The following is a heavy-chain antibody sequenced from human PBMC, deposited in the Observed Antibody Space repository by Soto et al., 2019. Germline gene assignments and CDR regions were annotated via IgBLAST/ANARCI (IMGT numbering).Heavy chain of an antibody. V-gene: IGHV3-21*01. CDR3: AREGYYDSSGYYLYYYYGMDV. J-gene: IGHJ6*02. Sequence: GGSLRLSCAAAGFTFSSYSRNWVRQAPGKGLEWVSSISSSSSYIYYADSVKGRFTISRDNAKNSLYLQMNSLRAEDTAVYYYAREGYYDSSGYYLYYYYGMDVWGQGTTVTVSS. D-gene: IGHD3-22*01. CDR1: GFTFSSYS. CDR2: ISSSSSYI.